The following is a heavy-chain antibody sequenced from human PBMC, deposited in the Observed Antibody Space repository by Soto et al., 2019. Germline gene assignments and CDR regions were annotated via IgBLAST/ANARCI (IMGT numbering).Heavy chain of an antibody. CDR3: AKEGVGGSYDSGL. J-gene: IGHJ4*02. D-gene: IGHD1-26*01. Sequence: EVQLLESGGDLVQPGGSLRLSCAASGFTFSSYAMSWVRQAPGKGLGWVSSITGSGGGTYYADSVKGRFTISRDNSKKTVYLHRNRLRAEDTAVYYCAKEGVGGSYDSGLWGQGTLVTVSS. CDR2: ITGSGGGT. V-gene: IGHV3-23*01. CDR1: GFTFSSYA.